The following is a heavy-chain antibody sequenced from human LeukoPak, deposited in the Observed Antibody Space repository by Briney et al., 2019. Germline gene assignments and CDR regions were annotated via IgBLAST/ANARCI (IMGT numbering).Heavy chain of an antibody. CDR3: TTGLRFLEWLSY. CDR1: GFTFSNAW. V-gene: IGHV3-15*01. D-gene: IGHD3-3*01. CDR2: IKSKTDGGTT. J-gene: IGHJ4*02. Sequence: PGGSLRLSCAASGFTFSNAWMSWVRQAPGKGLEWVGRIKSKTDGGTTDYAAPVKGRFTISRDDSKNTLYLQMNSLKTEDTAVYYCTTGLRFLEWLSYWGQGTLVTISS.